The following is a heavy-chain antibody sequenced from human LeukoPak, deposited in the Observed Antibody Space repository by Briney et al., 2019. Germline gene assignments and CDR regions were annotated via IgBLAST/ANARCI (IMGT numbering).Heavy chain of an antibody. D-gene: IGHD6-6*01. CDR3: ATGPGSSSFYDYGGTDV. J-gene: IGHJ6*02. V-gene: IGHV3-30*03. CDR2: ITYDGSNK. CDR1: GFTFSSYG. Sequence: GRSLRLSCAASGFTFSSYGMHWVRQAPGKGLEWVAVITYDGSNKYYADSVKGRFTISRDNAKNSLYLQMNSLRAEDTAVYYCATGPGSSSFYDYGGTDVWGQGTTVTVSS.